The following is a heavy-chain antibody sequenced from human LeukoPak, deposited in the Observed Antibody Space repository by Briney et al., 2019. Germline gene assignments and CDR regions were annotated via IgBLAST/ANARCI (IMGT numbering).Heavy chain of an antibody. V-gene: IGHV1-69*04. D-gene: IGHD6-13*01. Sequence: GASVKVSCKASGYTFTSYGISWVRQAPGQGLEWMGRIIPILGIANYAQKFQGRVTITADKSTSTAYMELSSLRSEDTAVYYCARAFFDRGSSWSRFQVYYYYGMDVWGQGTTVTVSS. J-gene: IGHJ6*02. CDR1: GYTFTSYG. CDR3: ARAFFDRGSSWSRFQVYYYYGMDV. CDR2: IIPILGIA.